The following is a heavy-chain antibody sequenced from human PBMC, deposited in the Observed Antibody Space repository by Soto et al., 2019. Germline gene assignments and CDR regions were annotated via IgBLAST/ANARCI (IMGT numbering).Heavy chain of an antibody. CDR3: AKVFYYYDSSGYYYFDY. CDR1: GFTFSSYA. J-gene: IGHJ4*02. CDR2: ISGSGSTI. V-gene: IGHV3-23*01. D-gene: IGHD3-22*01. Sequence: PAGSLRLSCAASGFTFSSYAVSWVRQAPGKGPEWISSISGSGSTIYYADSVKGRFTISRDNSKNTLYLQMSSLRAEDTAVYYCAKVFYYYDSSGYYYFDYWGQGTLVTVSS.